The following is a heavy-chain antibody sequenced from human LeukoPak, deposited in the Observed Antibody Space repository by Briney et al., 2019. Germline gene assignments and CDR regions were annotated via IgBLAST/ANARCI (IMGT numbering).Heavy chain of an antibody. V-gene: IGHV3-20*04. CDR2: INWNGGST. D-gene: IGHD3-16*01. CDR1: GFTFDDYG. CDR3: ARGGFDSSGYYYEH. Sequence: GGSLRLSCAASGFTFDDYGMSWVRQAPGKGLEWVSGINWNGGSTGYADSVKVRFTISRDNAKNSLYLQMNSLRAEDTALYYCARGGFDSSGYYYEHWGQGTLVTVSS. J-gene: IGHJ4*02.